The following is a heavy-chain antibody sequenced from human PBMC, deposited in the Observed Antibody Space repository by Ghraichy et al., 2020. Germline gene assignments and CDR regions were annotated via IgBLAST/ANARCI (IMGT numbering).Heavy chain of an antibody. Sequence: SETLSLTCTVSGGSVSSGSYYWSWIRQPPGKGLEWIGYIYYSGSTNYNPSLKSRVTISVDTSKNQFSLKLSSVTAADTAVYYCARDQVGRFGELWDYYGMDVWGQGTTVTVSS. V-gene: IGHV4-61*01. J-gene: IGHJ6*02. CDR3: ARDQVGRFGELWDYYGMDV. CDR2: IYYSGST. CDR1: GGSVSSGSYY. D-gene: IGHD3-10*01.